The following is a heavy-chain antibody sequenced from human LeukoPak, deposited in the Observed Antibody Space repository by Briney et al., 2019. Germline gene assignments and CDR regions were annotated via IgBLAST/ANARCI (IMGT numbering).Heavy chain of an antibody. CDR1: GFTFSDYA. D-gene: IGHD3-10*01. CDR3: ARYGLALDY. J-gene: IGHJ4*02. CDR2: ISTNGGNT. V-gene: IGHV3-64*01. Sequence: GGSLRLSCAASGFTFSDYAMHWVRQAPGKGLEYVSAISTNGGNTDYANSVKGRFTISRDNSKNTLYLQMGSLRAEDMAVYYCARYGLALDYWGQGTLVTVSP.